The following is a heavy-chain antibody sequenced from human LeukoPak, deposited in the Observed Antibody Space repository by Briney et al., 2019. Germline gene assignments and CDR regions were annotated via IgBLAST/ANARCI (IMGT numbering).Heavy chain of an antibody. Sequence: GGSLRLSCAASGFTFSDYYMSWIRQAPGKGLEWVSYISSSGSTIDYADSVKGRFTISRDNAKNSLYLQMNSLRAEATAVYYCAREITMVRGVISGMDVWGQGTTVTVSS. CDR1: GFTFSDYY. V-gene: IGHV3-11*01. D-gene: IGHD3-10*01. J-gene: IGHJ6*02. CDR3: AREITMVRGVISGMDV. CDR2: ISSSGSTI.